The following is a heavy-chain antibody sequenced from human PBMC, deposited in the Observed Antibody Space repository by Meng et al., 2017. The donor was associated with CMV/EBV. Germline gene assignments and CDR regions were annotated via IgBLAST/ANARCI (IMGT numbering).Heavy chain of an antibody. J-gene: IGHJ4*02. CDR1: GGSISSGDYY. CDR3: ARLSGSGTTSTGYHYAFDS. D-gene: IGHD3-22*01. Sequence: QVPLQESGPGPVKPSQTLSLTCSVSGGSISSGDYYWSWIRQPPGKGLEWIGYIYYSGTTYYNPSLESRVTISVDTSKNQFSLNLSSVTAADTAVYYCARLSGSGTTSTGYHYAFDSWGQGTLVTVSS. V-gene: IGHV4-30-4*08. CDR2: IYYSGTT.